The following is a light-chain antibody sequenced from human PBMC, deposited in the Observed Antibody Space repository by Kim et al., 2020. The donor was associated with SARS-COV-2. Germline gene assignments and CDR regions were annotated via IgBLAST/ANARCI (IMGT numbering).Light chain of an antibody. CDR3: QQRGNWPLT. Sequence: EIVLTQSPATLSLSPGERATLSCRASQSVSSHLFWYQQKPGQAPRLLIYDASNRATGIPARFSGSGSGADFTLSISSLEPEDFAVYYCQQRGNWPLTFGGGTKVDIK. CDR2: DAS. V-gene: IGKV3-11*01. CDR1: QSVSSH. J-gene: IGKJ4*02.